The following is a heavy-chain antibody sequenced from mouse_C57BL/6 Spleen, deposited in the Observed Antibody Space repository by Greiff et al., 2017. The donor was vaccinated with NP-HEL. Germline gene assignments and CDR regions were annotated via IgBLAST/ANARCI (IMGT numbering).Heavy chain of an antibody. J-gene: IGHJ4*01. CDR1: GYTFTSYW. CDR2: IDPSDSYT. D-gene: IGHD1-1*01. V-gene: IGHV1-59*01. CDR3: ARRAWTWSRYYAMDY. Sequence: QVQLQQPGAELVRPGTSVKLSCKASGYTFTSYWMHWVKQRPGQGLEWIGVIDPSDSYTNYNQKFKGKATLTVATSSSTAYMQRSSLTSEDSAVYYCARRAWTWSRYYAMDYWGQGTSVTVSS.